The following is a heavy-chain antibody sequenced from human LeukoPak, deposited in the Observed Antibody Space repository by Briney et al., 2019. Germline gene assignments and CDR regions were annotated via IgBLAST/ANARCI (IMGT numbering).Heavy chain of an antibody. CDR1: GYTFTDYW. J-gene: IGHJ4*02. Sequence: GESLKISCKGSGYTFTDYWIGWVRQMPGKGLEWMGIIYPGDSDTTCSPSFQGQVSISADKSINTAYLQWSSLKASDTAIYYCARHAAYSSGWSFDCWGQGTPVTVSS. CDR3: ARHAAYSSGWSFDC. V-gene: IGHV5-51*01. CDR2: IYPGDSDT. D-gene: IGHD6-19*01.